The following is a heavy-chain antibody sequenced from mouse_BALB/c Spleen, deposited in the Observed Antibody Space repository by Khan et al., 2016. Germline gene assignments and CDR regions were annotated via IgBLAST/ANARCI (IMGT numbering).Heavy chain of an antibody. Sequence: EVQLQESGSGLVKPSQSLSLTCTVTGYSITSDYAWNWIRQFPGNKLEWMGYIKYSGSTTYNPSLKSRISITRDTSKNQFFLQLKSVTTEDTATYYCARVPTATRYFDVWGAGTTVTVSS. J-gene: IGHJ1*01. CDR2: IKYSGST. CDR1: GYSITSDYA. V-gene: IGHV3-2*02. CDR3: ARVPTATRYFDV. D-gene: IGHD1-2*01.